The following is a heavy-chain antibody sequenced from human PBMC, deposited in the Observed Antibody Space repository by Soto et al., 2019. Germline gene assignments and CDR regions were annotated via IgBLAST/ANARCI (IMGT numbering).Heavy chain of an antibody. CDR2: IIPICGTA. Sequence: QVQLVQSGAEVKKPGSSVKVSCKASGGTFSSYAISWVRQAPGQGLEWMGGIIPICGTANYAQKFQGRVTITADESTRTAYMELSSLRSEDTAVYYCARDLSGPRWCDPWGQGTLVTVSS. V-gene: IGHV1-69*12. CDR1: GGTFSSYA. CDR3: ARDLSGPRWCDP. J-gene: IGHJ5*02.